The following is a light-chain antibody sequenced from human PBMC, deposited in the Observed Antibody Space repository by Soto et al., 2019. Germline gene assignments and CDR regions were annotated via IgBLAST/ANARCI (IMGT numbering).Light chain of an antibody. CDR2: AAS. CDR1: QGISSD. Sequence: DIVLTQSPSFLSASVGDRVTVTCRASQGISSDLAWYQQKPGQAPKLLIYAASTWPTGVPARFSGRGSGTVSLLTISRLHHEYFVSYCCQQDTWYPLTFGGGTKVEIK. CDR3: QQDTWYPLT. V-gene: IGKV1-9*01. J-gene: IGKJ4*01.